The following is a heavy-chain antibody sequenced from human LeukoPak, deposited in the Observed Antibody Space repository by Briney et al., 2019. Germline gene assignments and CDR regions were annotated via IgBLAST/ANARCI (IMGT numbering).Heavy chain of an antibody. J-gene: IGHJ4*02. CDR2: ISAYNGNT. Sequence: GASVTVSFKASGYTFTSYHLHWVRQAPGQGLEWLGWISAYNGNTNYAQKLQGRVTMTTDTSTSTAYMELRSLRSDDTAVYYCASPGYYGSGSYYSPDPSPLYDWGQGTLVTVSS. CDR3: ASPGYYGSGSYYSPDPSPLYD. CDR1: GYTFTSYH. V-gene: IGHV1-18*04. D-gene: IGHD3-10*01.